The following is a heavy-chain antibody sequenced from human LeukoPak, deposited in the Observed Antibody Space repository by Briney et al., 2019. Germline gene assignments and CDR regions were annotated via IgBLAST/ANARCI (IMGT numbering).Heavy chain of an antibody. V-gene: IGHV3-7*03. CDR1: GFTLSNHW. Sequence: GRSLRLSCAASGFTLSNHWMTWVRQVPGRGPEWVANVDRDGSETYYLDSVKGRFTISKDNAKNSLYLQMNSLRAEDTALYHCARNNGMDVWGQGTTVIVSS. CDR3: ARNNGMDV. J-gene: IGHJ6*02. CDR2: VDRDGSET.